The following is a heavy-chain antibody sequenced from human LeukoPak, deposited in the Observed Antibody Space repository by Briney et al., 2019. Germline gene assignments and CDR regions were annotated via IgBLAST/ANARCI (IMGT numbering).Heavy chain of an antibody. D-gene: IGHD3-22*01. Sequence: SETLSLTCTVSGGSISSYYWSWIRQPPGKGLDWIGYIYYSGSTDYNPSLKSRVTISVETSKNQFSLKLSSVTAADTAVYYCARVTGYMIEDYFDYWGQGTLVTVSS. J-gene: IGHJ4*02. CDR2: IYYSGST. CDR1: GGSISSYY. V-gene: IGHV4-59*01. CDR3: ARVTGYMIEDYFDY.